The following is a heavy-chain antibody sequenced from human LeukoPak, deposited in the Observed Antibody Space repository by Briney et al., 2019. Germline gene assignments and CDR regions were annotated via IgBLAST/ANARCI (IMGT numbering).Heavy chain of an antibody. Sequence: KAGGSLRLSCAASGFTFSNYAMSWVRQAPGKGLEWVSAIGGSGGSTYYADSVKGRFTISRDNSKNTLYLQMNRLRAEDTAVYYCAKDKSDSSSWYNFDYWGQGTLVTVSS. D-gene: IGHD6-13*01. V-gene: IGHV3-23*01. CDR2: IGGSGGST. CDR1: GFTFSNYA. J-gene: IGHJ4*02. CDR3: AKDKSDSSSWYNFDY.